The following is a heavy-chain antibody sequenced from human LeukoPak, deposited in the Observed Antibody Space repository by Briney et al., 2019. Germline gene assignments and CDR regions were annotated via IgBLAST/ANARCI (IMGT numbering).Heavy chain of an antibody. CDR2: MSHDGSNK. Sequence: PGGSLRLSCAASGSTFSSYAMHWVRQAPGKGLEWVAVMSHDGSNKYYGDSVKGRFTISRDNSKNTLYLQMNSLRAEDTAVYYCAKLDSSGWSRPFDYWGQGTLVTVSS. J-gene: IGHJ4*02. V-gene: IGHV3-30*18. CDR3: AKLDSSGWSRPFDY. D-gene: IGHD6-19*01. CDR1: GSTFSSYA.